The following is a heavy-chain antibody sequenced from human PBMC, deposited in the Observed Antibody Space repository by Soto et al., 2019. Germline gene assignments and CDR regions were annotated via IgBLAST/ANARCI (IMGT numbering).Heavy chain of an antibody. J-gene: IGHJ4*02. CDR3: ARVKAWAVGAAEYYFDY. V-gene: IGHV3-33*01. CDR2: IWYDGSNK. Sequence: QVQLVASGGGVVQPGRSLGLSCAASGFTFSSYGLHWVRQAPGKGLEWVAVIWYDGSNKYYADSVKGRFTISRDNSKNTLDLQMNSRRAEDTAVYYCARVKAWAVGAAEYYFDYWGQGTLVT. D-gene: IGHD1-26*01. CDR1: GFTFSSYG.